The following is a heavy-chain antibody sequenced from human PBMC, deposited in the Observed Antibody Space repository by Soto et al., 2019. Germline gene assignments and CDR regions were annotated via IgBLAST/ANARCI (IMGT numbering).Heavy chain of an antibody. CDR1: GFTFSSHA. Sequence: GGSLRLSCTASGFTFSSHAMGWLRQAPGTEPEWVAFVDGSGADTSYADSVKGRFTIARDNSENSLFLHMNSLRAEDSGRYFYAKEIFAAAYAATSASDLWGQGTLVTVSS. CDR3: AKEIFAAAYAATSASDL. V-gene: IGHV3-23*01. CDR2: VDGSGADT. D-gene: IGHD2-8*01. J-gene: IGHJ4*02.